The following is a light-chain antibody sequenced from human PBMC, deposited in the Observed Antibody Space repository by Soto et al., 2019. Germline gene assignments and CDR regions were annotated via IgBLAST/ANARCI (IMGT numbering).Light chain of an antibody. Sequence: QSVLTQPPSASGTPGQMVTISCSTSSSNLGDNTVNWYQHVPGTAPKLLIYSYDQRPSGVPDRFSGSKSGTSASLAISGLQSEDEADYYCAAWDASLDGYVFGTGTKVTV. CDR3: AAWDASLDGYV. J-gene: IGLJ1*01. V-gene: IGLV1-44*01. CDR1: SSNLGDNT. CDR2: SYD.